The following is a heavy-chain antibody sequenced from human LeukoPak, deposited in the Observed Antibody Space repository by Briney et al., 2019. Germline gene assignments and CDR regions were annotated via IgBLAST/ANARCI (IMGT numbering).Heavy chain of an antibody. CDR1: GYTFTGYY. D-gene: IGHD2-2*01. Sequence: ASVKVSCKASGYTFTGYYMHWVRQAPGQGLEWMGWINPNSGGTNYAQKFQGRVTMTRDTSISTAYMELSRLRSDDTAVYYCARAYCRSTSCRFMDVWGQGTTVTVSS. V-gene: IGHV1-2*02. CDR2: INPNSGGT. CDR3: ARAYCRSTSCRFMDV. J-gene: IGHJ6*02.